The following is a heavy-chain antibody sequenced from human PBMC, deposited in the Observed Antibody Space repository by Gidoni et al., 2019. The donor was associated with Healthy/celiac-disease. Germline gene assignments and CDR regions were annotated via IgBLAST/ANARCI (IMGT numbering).Heavy chain of an antibody. Sequence: EVQLLESGGGLVQPGGSLRLSCAASGFPFSSYAMSWVRQATGKGLEWVSDSSGMCGRTYDADSVKGRFTISRDNSKKTLYLQMNSLRAEDTAVYYCAKNLQLVLIPPPFDYWGQGTLVTVSS. CDR3: AKNLQLVLIPPPFDY. V-gene: IGHV3-23*01. D-gene: IGHD6-6*01. J-gene: IGHJ4*02. CDR1: GFPFSSYA. CDR2: SSGMCGRT.